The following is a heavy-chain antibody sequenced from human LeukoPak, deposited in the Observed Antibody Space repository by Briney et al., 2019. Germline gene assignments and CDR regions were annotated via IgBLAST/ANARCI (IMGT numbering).Heavy chain of an antibody. CDR2: TYYRSKWYS. CDR1: GDSVSSNSAA. J-gene: IGHJ6*02. D-gene: IGHD1-26*01. CDR3: ARGFGVWWELPHPYYYYGMDV. V-gene: IGHV6-1*01. Sequence: SQTLSLTCVISGDSVSSNSAAWNWIRQSPSRGLEWLGRTYYRSKWYSYSAVSVKSRIIINPDTSKNQFSLQLNSVPPEDTAVYYCARGFGVWWELPHPYYYYGMDVWGQGTTVTVSS.